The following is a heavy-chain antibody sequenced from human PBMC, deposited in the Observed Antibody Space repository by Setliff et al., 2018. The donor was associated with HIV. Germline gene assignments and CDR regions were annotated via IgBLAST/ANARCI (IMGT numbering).Heavy chain of an antibody. V-gene: IGHV4-39*01. CDR2: SQHSGTA. D-gene: IGHD3-10*01. CDR1: GGSITRTPYY. Sequence: PSETLSLTCAVSGGSITRTPYYWGWIRQPPRKGLEWIGSSQHSGTAYDNPSLKSRVTISVDPAKNQILLRLSSVTAADTAVYYCARLSGGMVPNYWGQGTLVTVSS. J-gene: IGHJ4*02. CDR3: ARLSGGMVPNY.